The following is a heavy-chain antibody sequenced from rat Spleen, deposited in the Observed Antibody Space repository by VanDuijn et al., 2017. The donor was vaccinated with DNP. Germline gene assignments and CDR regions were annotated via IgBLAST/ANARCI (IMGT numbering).Heavy chain of an antibody. CDR2: IWKHGAT. CDR1: GFSLTSYN. V-gene: IGHV2-41*01. CDR3: TRDPYNSGFDY. J-gene: IGHJ2*01. D-gene: IGHD4-3*01. Sequence: QVQLKESGPGLVQPSQTLSLTCTVSGFSLTSYNVHWVRQPPGKGLEWMGVIWKHGATRYNSALKSRLSFSKATSKSQVFLKMNSLQTEDTAIYYCTRDPYNSGFDYWGQGVMVTVSS.